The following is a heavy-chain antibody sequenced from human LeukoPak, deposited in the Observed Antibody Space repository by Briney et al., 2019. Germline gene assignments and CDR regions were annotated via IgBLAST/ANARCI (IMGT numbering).Heavy chain of an antibody. CDR2: IRYDGSNK. Sequence: PGGSLRLSCAASGFTFSSYGMHWVRQAPGKGLEWVAFIRYDGSNKYYADSVKGRFTISRDNSKNTLYLQMNSLRAEDTAVYYCAKIRCGEYYYYYGMDVWGQGTTVTVSS. CDR1: GFTFSSYG. V-gene: IGHV3-30*02. J-gene: IGHJ6*02. D-gene: IGHD3-10*01. CDR3: AKIRCGEYYYYYGMDV.